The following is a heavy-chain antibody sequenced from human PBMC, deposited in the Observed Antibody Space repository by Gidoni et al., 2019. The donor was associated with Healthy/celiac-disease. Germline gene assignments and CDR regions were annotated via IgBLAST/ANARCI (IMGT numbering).Heavy chain of an antibody. CDR2: ISSSSSTI. Sequence: EVQLVESGGGLVQPGGSLRLSCAASGFTFSSYSMNWVRQAPGKGLEWVSYISSSSSTIYYADSVKGRFTISRDNAKNSLYLQMNSLRDEDTAVYYCARDSSSLPRSYYYGMDVWGQGTTVTVSS. CDR3: ARDSSSLPRSYYYGMDV. V-gene: IGHV3-48*02. CDR1: GFTFSSYS. J-gene: IGHJ6*02. D-gene: IGHD6-13*01.